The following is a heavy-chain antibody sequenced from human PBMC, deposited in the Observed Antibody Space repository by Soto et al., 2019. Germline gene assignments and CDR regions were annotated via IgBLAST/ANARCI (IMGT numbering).Heavy chain of an antibody. J-gene: IGHJ4*02. CDR3: ARGVYGDYFGY. CDR2: IIPIFGTA. D-gene: IGHD4-17*01. V-gene: IGHV1-69*13. CDR1: GGTFSSYA. Sequence: WASVKVSCKASGGTFSSYAISWVRQAPGQGLEWMGGIIPIFGTANYAQKFQGRVTITADESTSTAYMELSSLRSEDTAVYYCARGVYGDYFGYWGQGTLVTVSS.